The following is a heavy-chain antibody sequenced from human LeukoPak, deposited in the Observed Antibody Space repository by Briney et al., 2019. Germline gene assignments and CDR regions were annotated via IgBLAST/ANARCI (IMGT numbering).Heavy chain of an antibody. CDR2: IYYSGST. CDR3: ARHSYDGDPYFDY. V-gene: IGHV4-30-4*01. J-gene: IGHJ4*02. D-gene: IGHD5-12*01. Sequence: NPPETLSLTCTVSGGSISSGDYYWSWIRQPPGKGLEWIGHIYYSGSTYYNPSLKSRVTISVDTSKNQFSLKLSSVTAADTAVYYCARHSYDGDPYFDYWGQGTLVTVSS. CDR1: GGSISSGDYY.